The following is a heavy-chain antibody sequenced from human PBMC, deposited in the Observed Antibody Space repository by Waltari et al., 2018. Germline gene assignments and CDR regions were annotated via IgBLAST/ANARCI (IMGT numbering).Heavy chain of an antibody. D-gene: IGHD1-26*01. CDR2: INPNSVNA. V-gene: IGHV1-8*01. J-gene: IGHJ5*02. CDR3: ARGRSYFERFKFDP. Sequence: VQLVQSGAEVKPPGASVKVSCKASEYTFSNHDMSWVRQATGQGLVWMGWINPNSVNAYFEQKFQSRLTLTRNTTISTFYMELSSLTSEDTAVYYCARGRSYFERFKFDPWGQGTLVTVSS. CDR1: EYTFSNHD.